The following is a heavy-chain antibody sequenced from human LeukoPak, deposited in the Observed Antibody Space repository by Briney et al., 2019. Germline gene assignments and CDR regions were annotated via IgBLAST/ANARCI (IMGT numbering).Heavy chain of an antibody. Sequence: SQTLSLTCTVSGGSVSGYYWNWIRQPPGKGLEWIGFIHYSGLTVYSPSLQSRVTMSVDTSRNQFSLELRSVSAADTALYYCARDPPEDEWNSFDYWGQGTLVTVSS. CDR1: GGSVSGYY. D-gene: IGHD3-3*01. CDR3: ARDPPEDEWNSFDY. CDR2: IHYSGLT. J-gene: IGHJ4*02. V-gene: IGHV4-59*02.